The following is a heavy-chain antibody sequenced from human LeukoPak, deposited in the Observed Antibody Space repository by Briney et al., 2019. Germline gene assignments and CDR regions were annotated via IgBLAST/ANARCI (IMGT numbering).Heavy chain of an antibody. CDR1: GGSISSGGYY. V-gene: IGHV4-31*03. Sequence: SETLSLTCTVSGGSISSGGYYWSWIRQHPGKGLEWIGYIYYSGSTYYNPSLKSRVTISVDTSKNQFPLKLSSVTAADTAVYYCARDNRKGNFDYWGQGTLVTVSS. CDR2: IYYSGST. J-gene: IGHJ4*02. CDR3: ARDNRKGNFDY.